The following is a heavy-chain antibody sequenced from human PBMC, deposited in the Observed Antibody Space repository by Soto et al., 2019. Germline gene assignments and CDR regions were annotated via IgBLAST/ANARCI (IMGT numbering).Heavy chain of an antibody. D-gene: IGHD2-15*01. CDR1: GYSFTSYW. Sequence: GEXLKISCKGSGYSFTSYWISWVRQMPGKGLEWMGRIDPSDSYTNYSPSFQGHVTISADKSISTAYLQWSSLKASDTAMYYCARRGNSNYYYGMDVWGQGTTVTVSS. V-gene: IGHV5-10-1*01. CDR2: IDPSDSYT. CDR3: ARRGNSNYYYGMDV. J-gene: IGHJ6*02.